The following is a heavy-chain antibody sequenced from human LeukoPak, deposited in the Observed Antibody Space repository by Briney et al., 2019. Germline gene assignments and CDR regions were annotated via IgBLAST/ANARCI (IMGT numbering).Heavy chain of an antibody. J-gene: IGHJ6*03. V-gene: IGHV3-30*18. CDR2: ISYDRNNE. CDR1: GFSFSNYG. Sequence: GGSLRLSCTASGFSFSNYGMHGVRQAPGKGLEWVALISYDRNNEYYADSVKDRFTISRDNSKNTLYLQMNSLRAEDTAVYYCAKEMTFFFCMDVWGKGTTVTVSS. CDR3: AKEMTFFFCMDV.